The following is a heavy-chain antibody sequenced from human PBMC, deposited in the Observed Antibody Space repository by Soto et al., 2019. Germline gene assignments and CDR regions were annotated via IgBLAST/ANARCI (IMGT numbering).Heavy chain of an antibody. CDR2: ISHSGST. D-gene: IGHD5-18*01. CDR3: AREYTYGSNFFDC. CDR1: GGSISSDAYY. Sequence: VQLQESGPGLVKPSQTLSLTCTVSGGSISSDAYYWSWIRQHPGKVLEWIGYISHSGSTYYTPSLKSRVILSADTSKNQFSLNLTSVTAADTAVYYCAREYTYGSNFFDCWGQGALVTVSS. J-gene: IGHJ4*02. V-gene: IGHV4-31*03.